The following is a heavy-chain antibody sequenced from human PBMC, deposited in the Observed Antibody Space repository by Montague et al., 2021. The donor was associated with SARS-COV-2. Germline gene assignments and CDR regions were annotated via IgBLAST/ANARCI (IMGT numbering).Heavy chain of an antibody. Sequence: SETLSLTCTVSGGSISSSSYYWGWIRQPPGKGLEWIGSIYYSGSTYYNPSLKSRVTISVDTSKNQFSLKLSSVTAADTAVYYCARDSAPSIPIFGVVIRQQNPRYYYYGMDVWGQGTTVTVSS. CDR2: IYYSGST. D-gene: IGHD3-3*01. V-gene: IGHV4-39*07. J-gene: IGHJ6*02. CDR1: GGSISSSSYY. CDR3: ARDSAPSIPIFGVVIRQQNPRYYYYGMDV.